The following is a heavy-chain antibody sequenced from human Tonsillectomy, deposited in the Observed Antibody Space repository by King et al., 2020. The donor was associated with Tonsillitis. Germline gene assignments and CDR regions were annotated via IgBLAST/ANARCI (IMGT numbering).Heavy chain of an antibody. Sequence: VQLQQWGAGLLKPSETLSLTCAVYGGSFSGYYWSWIRQPPGKGLEWIGEINHSGSTNYNPSLKSRVTISVDTSKNQFSLKLSSVTAADTAVYYCARGRRQWLAPAEYFQHWGQGTLVTVSS. CDR3: ARGRRQWLAPAEYFQH. CDR2: INHSGST. CDR1: GGSFSGYY. D-gene: IGHD6-19*01. J-gene: IGHJ1*01. V-gene: IGHV4-34*01.